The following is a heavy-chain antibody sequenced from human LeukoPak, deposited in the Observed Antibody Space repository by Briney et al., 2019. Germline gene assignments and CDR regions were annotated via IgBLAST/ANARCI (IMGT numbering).Heavy chain of an antibody. CDR1: GSTFTTHW. D-gene: IGHD2-21*02. V-gene: IGHV5-10-1*01. J-gene: IGHJ4*02. CDR2: IDPSHSYT. CDR3: ARQVFCGSHCPRLLDY. Sequence: GGSLKISCKASGSTFTTHWFSWGRKMPGKGLEWMGRIDPSHSYTNYSPSFQGHVTISTDKSINTAYLQWSSLKASDSAMYYCARQVFCGSHCPRLLDYWGQGTLVTVSS.